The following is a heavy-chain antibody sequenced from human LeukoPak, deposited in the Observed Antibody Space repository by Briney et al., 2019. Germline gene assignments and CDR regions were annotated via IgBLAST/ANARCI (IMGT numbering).Heavy chain of an antibody. J-gene: IGHJ4*02. CDR1: GYTFTSYY. Sequence: ASVKVSCKASGYTFTSYYMHWGRQAPGQGLEWMGKINPSGGSTSYAQKFQGRVTMTRDTSTSTVYMELSSLRSEDTAVYYCARGTYYYDSSGFYGGGYWGQGTLVTVSS. V-gene: IGHV1-46*01. D-gene: IGHD3-22*01. CDR3: ARGTYYYDSSGFYGGGY. CDR2: INPSGGST.